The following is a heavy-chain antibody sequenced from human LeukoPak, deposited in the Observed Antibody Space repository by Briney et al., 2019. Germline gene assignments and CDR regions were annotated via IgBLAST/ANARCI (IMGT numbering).Heavy chain of an antibody. CDR1: GFTFSSYG. J-gene: IGHJ4*02. CDR3: ARERDGYVDY. Sequence: GGSLGLSCAASGFTFSSYGMHWVRQAPGKGLGWVAVMWYDGSNKYYADSVKGRFTISRDNSKNTLYLQMNSLRAEDTAVYYCARERDGYVDYWAREPWSPSPQ. CDR2: MWYDGSNK. V-gene: IGHV3-33*01. D-gene: IGHD5-24*01.